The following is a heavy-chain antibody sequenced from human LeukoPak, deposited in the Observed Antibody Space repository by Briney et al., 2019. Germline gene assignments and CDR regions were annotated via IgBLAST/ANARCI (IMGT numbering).Heavy chain of an antibody. D-gene: IGHD6-19*01. V-gene: IGHV6-1*01. CDR1: GDSFSGISAS. CDR3: AGGEEEAVSGYAFGS. Sequence: SQTLSLTCAISGDSFSGISASWHWIRLSPGRGLEWLGRTFYRSKWYTTYAMSVRSRMTINADTSTNQFSLQLNSVTPEDTAVYYYAGGEEEAVSGYAFGSWGQGILVTVSS. CDR2: TFYRSKWYT. J-gene: IGHJ4*02.